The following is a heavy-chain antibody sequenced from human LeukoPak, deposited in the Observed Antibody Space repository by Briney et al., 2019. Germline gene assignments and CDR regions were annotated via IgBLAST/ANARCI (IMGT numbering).Heavy chain of an antibody. J-gene: IGHJ4*02. CDR3: AKSSSADLRSSSSPGYFDY. Sequence: GGSLRLSCAASGFTFSSYGMHWVRQAPGKGLEWVAFIRYDGSNKYYADSVKGRFTISRDNSKNTLYLQMNSLRAEDTAVYYCAKSSSADLRSSSSPGYFDYWGQGTLVTVSS. D-gene: IGHD6-6*01. CDR1: GFTFSSYG. CDR2: IRYDGSNK. V-gene: IGHV3-30*02.